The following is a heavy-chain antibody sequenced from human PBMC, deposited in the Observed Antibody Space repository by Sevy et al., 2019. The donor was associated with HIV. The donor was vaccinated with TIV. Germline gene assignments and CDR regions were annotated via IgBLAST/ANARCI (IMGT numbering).Heavy chain of an antibody. CDR1: GLTFSDYY. CDR2: ISNSGSSI. J-gene: IGHJ4*02. CDR3: ATLLMWFGELPRGLDY. V-gene: IGHV3-11*04. Sequence: GGSLRLSCEASGLTFSDYYMSWIRQAPGKGLEWVSYISNSGSSIYVTDSVKGRFSIFRDNAKNSLFLQMNSLRAEDTAVYYCATLLMWFGELPRGLDYWGQGALVTVSS. D-gene: IGHD3-10*01.